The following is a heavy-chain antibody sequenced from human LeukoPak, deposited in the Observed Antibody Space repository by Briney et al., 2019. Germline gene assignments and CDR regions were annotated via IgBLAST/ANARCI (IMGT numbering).Heavy chain of an antibody. J-gene: IGHJ3*02. D-gene: IGHD5-24*01. CDR2: IYTSGST. CDR3: AREPKSHRWLPHKGNAFDI. V-gene: IGHV4-61*02. CDR1: GGSISSGSYY. Sequence: SQTLSLTCTVSGGSISSGSYYWSWIRQPAGKGLEWIGRIYTSGSTNYNPSLKNRVTISVDTSKNQFSLKLSSVTAADTAVYYCAREPKSHRWLPHKGNAFDIWGQGTMVTVSS.